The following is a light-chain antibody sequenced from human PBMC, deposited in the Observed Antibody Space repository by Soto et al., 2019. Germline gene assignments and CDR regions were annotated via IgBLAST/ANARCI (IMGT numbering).Light chain of an antibody. V-gene: IGKV1-5*01. Sequence: DIRMTQSPSTLSASVGDTVTVTCRASQSVSGWLAWYQQKPGEAPKLLIYDASALPRGVQSRFSGSGSGPKVTLTIASLQPDDFATYYCKQYDTFSGTFGPGTKVEI. CDR1: QSVSGW. CDR2: DAS. CDR3: KQYDTFSGT. J-gene: IGKJ1*01.